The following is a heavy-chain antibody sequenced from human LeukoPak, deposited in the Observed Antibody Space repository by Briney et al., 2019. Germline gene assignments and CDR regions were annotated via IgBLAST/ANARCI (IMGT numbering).Heavy chain of an antibody. J-gene: IGHJ3*02. Sequence: PGGSLRLSCAASGFTFDDYGMSWVRQAPGKGLEWVSEIYSDGSTYYAASVKGRFSISRDNSKNTVYLQMNSLRAEDTAVYYCARELREHGVFDIWGQGTMVTVSS. CDR1: GFTFDDYG. D-gene: IGHD1-26*01. V-gene: IGHV3-53*01. CDR3: ARELREHGVFDI. CDR2: IYSDGST.